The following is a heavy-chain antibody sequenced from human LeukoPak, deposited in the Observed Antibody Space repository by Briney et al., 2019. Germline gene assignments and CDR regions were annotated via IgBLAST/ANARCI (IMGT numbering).Heavy chain of an antibody. Sequence: ASVKVSCKASDYTFTSYGISWVRQAPGQGLEWMGWISAYNGNTNYAQKLQGRVTMTTDTSTSTAYMELRSLRSDDTAVYYCARFYDYVWGSYRQNPYYFDYWGQGTLVTVSS. D-gene: IGHD3-16*02. V-gene: IGHV1-18*01. J-gene: IGHJ4*02. CDR3: ARFYDYVWGSYRQNPYYFDY. CDR2: ISAYNGNT. CDR1: DYTFTSYG.